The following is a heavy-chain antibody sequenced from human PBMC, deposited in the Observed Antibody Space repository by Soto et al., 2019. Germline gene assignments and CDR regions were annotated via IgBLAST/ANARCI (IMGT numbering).Heavy chain of an antibody. Sequence: QVQLVQSGAEVKKTGASVKVSCKASGDTFTNYDIKWVRQATGQGLEWMGWMNPNSGNTGYAQKFQGRVTMTRNTSISTDYMELSSLRSEDTGVYYCARGRNGMDVWGQGTTVTVSS. J-gene: IGHJ6*02. CDR1: GDTFTNYD. CDR2: MNPNSGNT. CDR3: ARGRNGMDV. V-gene: IGHV1-8*01.